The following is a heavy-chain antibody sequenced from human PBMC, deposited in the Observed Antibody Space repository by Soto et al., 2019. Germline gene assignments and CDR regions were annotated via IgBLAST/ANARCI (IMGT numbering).Heavy chain of an antibody. J-gene: IGHJ4*02. Sequence: QPGGSLRLSCAASGFTFSSYEMNWVRQAPGKGLEWVSYISSSGSTIYYADSVKGRFTISRDNAKNSLYLQMNSLRAEDTAVYYCAIPPSLLRYRPEWGQGTLVTVSS. CDR2: ISSSGSTI. V-gene: IGHV3-48*03. CDR1: GFTFSSYE. D-gene: IGHD3-9*01. CDR3: AIPPSLLRYRPE.